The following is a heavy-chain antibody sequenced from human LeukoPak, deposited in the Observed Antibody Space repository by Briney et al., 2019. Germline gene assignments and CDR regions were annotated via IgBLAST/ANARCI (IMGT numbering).Heavy chain of an antibody. CDR2: IKSNADGGTP. V-gene: IGHV3-15*01. D-gene: IGHD2/OR15-2a*01. CDR3: TTFYHEYSPY. Sequence: GGSLRLSCAASGFSFMKAWMIWVRQAPGKGLEWVGRIKSNADGGTPDYAAPARGRFTISRDDSKNTLYLQMNSLKTEDTPVSHCTTFYHEYSPYWGRGTLVTVSS. J-gene: IGHJ4*02. CDR1: GFSFMKAW.